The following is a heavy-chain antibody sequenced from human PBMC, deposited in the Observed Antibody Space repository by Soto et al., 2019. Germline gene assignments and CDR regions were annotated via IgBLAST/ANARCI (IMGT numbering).Heavy chain of an antibody. V-gene: IGHV3-30*03. CDR3: ARYTAAACMDV. CDR2: ILYDGSNK. D-gene: IGHD6-13*01. J-gene: IGHJ6*02. Sequence: QVQLVESGGGVVQPGRSLRLSCAASGFTFSSYGMHWVRQAPGKGLEWVVVILYDGSNKYYADSVKGRFTISRDNSKNTLYMQMNSRRAEDTAVYYGARYTAAACMDVWGQGTTVTVSS. CDR1: GFTFSSYG.